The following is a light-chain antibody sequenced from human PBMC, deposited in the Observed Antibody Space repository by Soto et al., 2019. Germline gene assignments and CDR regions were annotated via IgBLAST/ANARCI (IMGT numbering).Light chain of an antibody. V-gene: IGKV3-15*01. CDR3: QQYGSSPRT. Sequence: EIVMTQSPVTLSVSPGERATLSCRASQSVSRYLAWYQQKPGQAPRLLIYGASTRATGIPARFSGSGSGTEFTLTISSLQSEDFAVYYCQQYGSSPRTFGQGTKVEIK. CDR2: GAS. J-gene: IGKJ1*01. CDR1: QSVSRY.